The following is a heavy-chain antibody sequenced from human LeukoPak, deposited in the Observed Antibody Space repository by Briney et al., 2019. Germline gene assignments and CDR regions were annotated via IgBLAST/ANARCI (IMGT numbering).Heavy chain of an antibody. CDR2: ISYDGSGK. V-gene: IGHV3-33*06. J-gene: IGHJ5*02. Sequence: GGSLRLSRAASGFTFRNYAMHWVRQAPGKGLEWVAVISYDGSGKYYVDSVKGRFTISRDNSRNTLYLQMNSLSADDTAVYYCAKDIGGTSFSNWFDPWGQGTLVTVSS. CDR3: AKDIGGTSFSNWFDP. CDR1: GFTFRNYA. D-gene: IGHD2-15*01.